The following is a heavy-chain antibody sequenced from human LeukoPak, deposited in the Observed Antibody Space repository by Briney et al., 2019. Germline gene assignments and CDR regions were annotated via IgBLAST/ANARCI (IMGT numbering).Heavy chain of an antibody. D-gene: IGHD3-16*01. V-gene: IGHV1-46*01. Sequence: ASVKVSCKTSGYSLPRHYIHWVRQAPGQGLEWMGIMNPSVGATTYAPRFQGRVTMTRDTSTSTFYMELSGLTSEDTAVYYCAREGVFQAFDFWGQGTMVTVSS. CDR2: MNPSVGAT. CDR3: AREGVFQAFDF. CDR1: GYSLPRHY. J-gene: IGHJ3*01.